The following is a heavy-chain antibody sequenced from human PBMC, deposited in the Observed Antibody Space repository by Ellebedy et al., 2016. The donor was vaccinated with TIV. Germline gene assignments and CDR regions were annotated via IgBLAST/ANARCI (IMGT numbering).Heavy chain of an antibody. CDR2: ISPGGST. D-gene: IGHD1-14*01. CDR3: ARLRQSRDRSHWYFDL. Sequence: SETLSLXXAVSGDSIGSRNWWGWVRQPPGKGLEWIGEISPGGSTNYNPSLKNRVTMSVDASTTQVSLNLSSVTAADTAVYFCARLRQSRDRSHWYFDLWGRGTLVTVSS. J-gene: IGHJ2*01. V-gene: IGHV4-4*02. CDR1: GDSIGSRNW.